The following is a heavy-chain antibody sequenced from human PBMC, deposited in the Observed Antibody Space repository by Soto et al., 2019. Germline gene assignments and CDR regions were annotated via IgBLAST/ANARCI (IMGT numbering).Heavy chain of an antibody. CDR2: ISSNGRST. V-gene: IGHV3-64*01. Sequence: GGSLRLSCAASGFTFSTYAMHWVRQAPGKGLVYVSAISSNGRSTYYANSVKGRFTISRDNSKNTLYLQMDSLRAEDMAVYYCARDRCTNGVCYAPSDYWGQGTLVTVSS. J-gene: IGHJ4*02. CDR3: ARDRCTNGVCYAPSDY. CDR1: GFTFSTYA. D-gene: IGHD2-8*01.